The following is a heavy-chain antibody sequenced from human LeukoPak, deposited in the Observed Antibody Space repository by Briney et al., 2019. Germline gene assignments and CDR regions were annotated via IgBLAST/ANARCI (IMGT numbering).Heavy chain of an antibody. CDR3: ARDSPSSDALDI. J-gene: IGHJ3*02. CDR1: GFTVSDNA. V-gene: IGHV3-66*01. Sequence: QSGGSLRLSCAASGFTVSDNAVNWVRQAPGKGLQWVSVIYSGSRPYYLDSVEGRFFISRDFAKNTVFLQMNSLRVEDTALYHCARDSPSSDALDIWGQGTMVTVAS. CDR2: IYSGSRP. D-gene: IGHD2-2*01.